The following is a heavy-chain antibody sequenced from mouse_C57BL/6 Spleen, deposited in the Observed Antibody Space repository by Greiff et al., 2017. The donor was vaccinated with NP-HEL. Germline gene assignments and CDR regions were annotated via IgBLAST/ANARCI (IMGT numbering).Heavy chain of an antibody. J-gene: IGHJ2*01. Sequence: QVQLQQPGAELVRPGTSVKLSCKASGYTFTSYWMHWVKQRPGQGLEWIGVIDPSDSYTNYNQKFKGKATLTVATSSSTAYMQLSSLTAEDSAVYYGVRSAGMVTTDYFDDWGQGTTLTVSS. CDR1: GYTFTSYW. CDR3: VRSAGMVTTDYFDD. CDR2: IDPSDSYT. V-gene: IGHV1-59*01. D-gene: IGHD2-2*01.